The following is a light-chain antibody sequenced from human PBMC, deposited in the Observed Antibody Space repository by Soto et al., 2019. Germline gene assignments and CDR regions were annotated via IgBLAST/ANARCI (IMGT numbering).Light chain of an antibody. CDR2: DNI. V-gene: IGLV1-40*01. J-gene: IGLJ3*02. Sequence: QSVLTQPPSVSRAPGQRVTISCTGSASDLGAKYAVHWYQHLPGTAPNLLIYDNIHRPSGVPDRFSGSKSDTSASLAITGLQAEDEADYYCQSYDTTMSGLVFGGGTKLTVL. CDR1: ASDLGAKYA. CDR3: QSYDTTMSGLV.